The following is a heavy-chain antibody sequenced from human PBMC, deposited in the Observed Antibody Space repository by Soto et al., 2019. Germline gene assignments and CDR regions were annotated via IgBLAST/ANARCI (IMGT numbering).Heavy chain of an antibody. Sequence: GGSLRLSCAASGFTFDDFAMHWVRQAPGKGLEWVSGISWNSGNIDYADSVRGRFTISRDNAENSLYLQMNSLRAEDTAVYYCARDLEAGGGVPYAFDIWGQGTMVTVSS. V-gene: IGHV3-9*01. J-gene: IGHJ3*02. CDR1: GFTFDDFA. CDR2: ISWNSGNI. D-gene: IGHD3-16*01. CDR3: ARDLEAGGGVPYAFDI.